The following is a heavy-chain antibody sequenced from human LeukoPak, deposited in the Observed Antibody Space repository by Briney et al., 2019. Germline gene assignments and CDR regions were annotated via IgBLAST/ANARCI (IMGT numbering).Heavy chain of an antibody. CDR2: ISWNSGSI. CDR3: AKNLLRKTAAGKRDAFDI. D-gene: IGHD6-13*01. J-gene: IGHJ3*02. Sequence: QPGRSLRLSCAASGFIFDDYAMHWVRQAPGKGLEWVSGISWNSGSIGYADSVKGRFTISRDNAKNSLYLQMNSLRAEDMALYYCAKNLLRKTAAGKRDAFDIWGQGTMVTVSS. V-gene: IGHV3-9*03. CDR1: GFIFDDYA.